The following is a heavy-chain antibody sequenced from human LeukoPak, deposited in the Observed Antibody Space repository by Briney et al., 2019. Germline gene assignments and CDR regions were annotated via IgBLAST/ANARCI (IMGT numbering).Heavy chain of an antibody. J-gene: IGHJ4*02. CDR1: GFTFSSYA. D-gene: IGHD3-3*01. Sequence: GGSLRLSCAASGFTFSSYATSWVRQAPGKGLEWVSAISGSGGSTYYADSVKGRFTISRDNSKNTLYLQMNSLRAEDTAVYYCAKTPSQPYDFWSGYSRGDYWGQGTLVTVSS. CDR2: ISGSGGST. CDR3: AKTPSQPYDFWSGYSRGDY. V-gene: IGHV3-23*01.